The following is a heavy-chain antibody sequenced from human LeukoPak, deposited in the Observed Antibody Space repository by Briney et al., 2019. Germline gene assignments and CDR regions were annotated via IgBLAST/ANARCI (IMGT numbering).Heavy chain of an antibody. V-gene: IGHV3-21*01. CDR1: GFTFSSYS. CDR2: ISSSSSYI. Sequence: GGSLRLSCAASGFTFSSYSMNWVRQAPGKGLEWISSISSSSSYIYYADLVKGRFTISRDNAKNSLYLQMNSLRAEDTAVYYCARDIGIAVAGIRVFYYYYYGMDVWGQGTTVTVSS. D-gene: IGHD6-19*01. J-gene: IGHJ6*02. CDR3: ARDIGIAVAGIRVFYYYYYGMDV.